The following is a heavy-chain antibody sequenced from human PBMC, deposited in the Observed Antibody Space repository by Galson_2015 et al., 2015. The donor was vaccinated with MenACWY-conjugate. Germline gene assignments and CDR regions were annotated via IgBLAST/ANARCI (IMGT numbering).Heavy chain of an antibody. V-gene: IGHV4-4*02. CDR1: DTISTNVW. D-gene: IGHD2-21*02. J-gene: IGHJ1*01. Sequence: DTISTNVWWNWVRQPPGKGLEWIGEIYHAGSTNYNPSLKSRATISVDKSKNQFSLDLSSVTAADTAVYYCARRLRSDRYCFQHWGQGTLVTVSS. CDR3: ARRLRSDRYCFQH. CDR2: IYHAGST.